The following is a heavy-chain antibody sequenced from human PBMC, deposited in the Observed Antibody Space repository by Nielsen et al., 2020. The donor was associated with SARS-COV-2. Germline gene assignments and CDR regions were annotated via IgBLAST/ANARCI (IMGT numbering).Heavy chain of an antibody. D-gene: IGHD5-18*01. J-gene: IGHJ4*02. CDR1: GFSVSSHD. Sequence: GALRLSCAASGFSVSSHDMNWVRQAPGKGLQWVSLIYSDGSTKYADSVKGRFTISRDNSRNTVYLQMNSLRPEDTAVYYCAREFALRDTAYFDYWGQGTLVTVSS. V-gene: IGHV3-53*01. CDR3: AREFALRDTAYFDY. CDR2: IYSDGST.